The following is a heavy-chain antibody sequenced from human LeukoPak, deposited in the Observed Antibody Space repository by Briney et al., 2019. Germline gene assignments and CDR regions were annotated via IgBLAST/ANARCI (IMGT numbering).Heavy chain of an antibody. CDR1: GFTFSSYA. V-gene: IGHV3-30*04. Sequence: PGGSLRLSCAASGFTFSSYAMHWVRQAPGKGLEWVAVISYDGSNKYYADSVKGRFTIPRDNSKNTLYVQMNSLRAEDTAVYYCAKEGYSRGYYSYYYMDVWGKGTTVTVSS. D-gene: IGHD6-13*01. CDR3: AKEGYSRGYYSYYYMDV. J-gene: IGHJ6*03. CDR2: ISYDGSNK.